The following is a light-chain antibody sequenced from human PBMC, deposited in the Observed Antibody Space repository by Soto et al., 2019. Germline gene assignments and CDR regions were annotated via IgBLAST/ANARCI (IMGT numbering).Light chain of an antibody. V-gene: IGLV2-8*01. CDR1: SSDVGGYNY. CDR2: EGT. CDR3: SSYAASNNFYFV. J-gene: IGLJ3*02. Sequence: SVLTQPPSASGSPGQSVTISCTGTSSDVGGYNYVAWYQQYPGRAPKLMIYEGTKRPSGVPDRFSGAKSGNTASLTVSGLQAEDEDEYYCSSYAASNNFYFVFGGGTKLTVL.